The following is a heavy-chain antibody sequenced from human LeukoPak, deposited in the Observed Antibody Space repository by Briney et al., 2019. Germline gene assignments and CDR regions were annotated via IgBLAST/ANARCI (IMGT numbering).Heavy chain of an antibody. CDR1: GYTFTSHD. V-gene: IGHV1-8*01. D-gene: IGHD2-2*01. Sequence: ASVKDSCKGSGYTFTSHDINWVGQAAGQGLEWMGWMNPRRGNSGFAHKFQGRVTMTRNTSISTAYMELNSLRSEDTAVYYCARAPVWVVPADRKSYYYYYVMDVWGQRTTVTVSS. CDR2: MNPRRGNS. J-gene: IGHJ6*02. CDR3: ARAPVWVVPADRKSYYYYYVMDV.